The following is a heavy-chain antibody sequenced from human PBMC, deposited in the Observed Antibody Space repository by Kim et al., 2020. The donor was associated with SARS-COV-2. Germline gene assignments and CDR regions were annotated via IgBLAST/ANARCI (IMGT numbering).Heavy chain of an antibody. CDR1: GFTFSDYY. D-gene: IGHD2-2*01. CDR2: ISSSSSYR. V-gene: IGHV3-11*05. Sequence: GGSLRLSCAASGFTFSDYYMSWIRQAPGKGLEWVSYISSSSSYRNYADSVKGRFTISRDNAKNSLYLQMNSLRAEDTAVYYCARVKCSSTSCGYDYYYYYGMAVWGQGTTVTVSS. CDR3: ARVKCSSTSCGYDYYYYYGMAV. J-gene: IGHJ6*02.